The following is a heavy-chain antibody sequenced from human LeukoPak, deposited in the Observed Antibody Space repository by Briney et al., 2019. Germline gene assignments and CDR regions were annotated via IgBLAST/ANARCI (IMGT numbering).Heavy chain of an antibody. J-gene: IGHJ4*02. CDR2: IYYSGST. Sequence: PSETLSLTCTVSGGSISSYYWSWIRQPPGKGLEWIGYIYYSGSTNYNPSLKSRVTISVDTSKKQFSLKLSSVTAADTAVYYCARAYNYYDNSGYFDYWGQGTPVTVSS. V-gene: IGHV4-59*08. D-gene: IGHD3-22*01. CDR1: GGSISSYY. CDR3: ARAYNYYDNSGYFDY.